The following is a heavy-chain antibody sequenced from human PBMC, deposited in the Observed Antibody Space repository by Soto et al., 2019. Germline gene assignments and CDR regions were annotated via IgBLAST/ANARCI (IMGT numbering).Heavy chain of an antibody. J-gene: IGHJ4*02. CDR2: IIPIFGTA. CDR1: RGALSSYS. CDR3: AIWYSISSPFYY. Sequence: SVKASSKDPRGALSSYSLSSARQAHGQGLEWMGGIIPIFGTANYAQKIQGRVTITADESTSTAYMELSSLRSEDTAVYYCAIWYSISSPFYYWGQGTLVTVSS. V-gene: IGHV1-69*13. D-gene: IGHD6-13*01.